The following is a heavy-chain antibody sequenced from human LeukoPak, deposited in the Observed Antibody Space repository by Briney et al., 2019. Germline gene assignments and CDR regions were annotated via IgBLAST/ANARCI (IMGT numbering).Heavy chain of an antibody. D-gene: IGHD3-3*01. CDR2: IYYSGST. V-gene: IGHV4-59*01. CDR1: GGSLSSYY. Sequence: PSEALSLTCTVFGGSLSSYYWGWIRQPPGKGLEWIGYIYYSGSTNYNPSLKSRVTISVDTSKNQFSLKLSSVTAADTAVYYCARAPTYYDFWSGYFDYWGQGTLVTVSS. CDR3: ARAPTYYDFWSGYFDY. J-gene: IGHJ4*02.